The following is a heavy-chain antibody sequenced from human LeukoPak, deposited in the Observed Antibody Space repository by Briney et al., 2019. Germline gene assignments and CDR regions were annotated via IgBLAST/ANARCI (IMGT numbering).Heavy chain of an antibody. D-gene: IGHD5-12*01. V-gene: IGHV3-30*04. J-gene: IGHJ5*02. CDR2: ISYDGSNK. CDR3: ASAPWT. CDR1: GFTFSSYA. Sequence: PGRSLRLSCAASGFTFSSYAMHWVRQAPGKGLEWVAVISYDGSNKYYADSVKGRFTISRGNSKNTLYLQMNSLRAEDTAVYYCASAPWTWGQGTLVTVSS.